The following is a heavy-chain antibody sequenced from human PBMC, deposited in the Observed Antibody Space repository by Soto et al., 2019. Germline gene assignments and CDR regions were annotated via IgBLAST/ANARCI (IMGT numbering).Heavy chain of an antibody. J-gene: IGHJ4*02. CDR3: ARESEDLTSNFDY. CDR1: GFTFIRYS. CDR2: ISSTTNYI. V-gene: IGHV3-21*06. Sequence: PVGSLRLSCAASGFTFIRYSMNWVRQAPGKGLEWVSSISSTTNYIYYGDSMKGRFTISRDNAKNSLYLEMNSLRAEDTAVYYCARESEDLTSNFDYWGQGTLVTVSS.